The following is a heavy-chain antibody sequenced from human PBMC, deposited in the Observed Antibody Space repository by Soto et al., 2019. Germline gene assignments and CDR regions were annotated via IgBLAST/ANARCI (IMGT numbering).Heavy chain of an antibody. V-gene: IGHV1-69*01. CDR3: ARSQGSRTSLEIYYYYYYGMDV. CDR1: GGTFSSYA. D-gene: IGHD2-2*01. Sequence: QVQLVQSGAEVKKPGSSVKVSCKASGGTFSSYAISWVRQSPGQGLEWVGGIIPISETTNYAQKFQGRVTITADESKSTAYMELSSLRSEDTAVYYCARSQGSRTSLEIYYYYYYGMDVWGQGTTVTVSS. CDR2: IIPISETT. J-gene: IGHJ6*02.